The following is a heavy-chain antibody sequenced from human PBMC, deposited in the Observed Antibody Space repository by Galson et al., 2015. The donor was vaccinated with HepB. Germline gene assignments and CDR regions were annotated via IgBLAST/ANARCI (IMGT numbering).Heavy chain of an antibody. CDR3: ATTAPPYYDILTGPFDY. D-gene: IGHD3-9*01. CDR1: GGTFSSYA. Sequence: SVKVSCKASGGTFSSYAISWVRQAPGQGLEWMGGITPVFGTANYAQKFQGRVTITADESTSTAYIELSSLRSEDTAVYYCATTAPPYYDILTGPFDYWGQGTLVTVSS. V-gene: IGHV1-69*13. CDR2: ITPVFGTA. J-gene: IGHJ4*02.